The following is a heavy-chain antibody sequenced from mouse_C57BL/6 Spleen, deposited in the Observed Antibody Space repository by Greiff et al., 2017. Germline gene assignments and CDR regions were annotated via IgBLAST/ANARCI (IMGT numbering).Heavy chain of an antibody. J-gene: IGHJ4*01. CDR3: ARGEVYYYGSSPYYYAMDY. Sequence: QVQLQQPGAELVKPGASVKLSCKASGYTFTSYWMHWVKQRPGRGLEWIGRFHPNSGGTKYNEKFKSKATLTVDKPSSTAYMQLSSLTSEDSAVYYCARGEVYYYGSSPYYYAMDYWGQGTSVTVSS. CDR2: FHPNSGGT. V-gene: IGHV1-72*01. D-gene: IGHD1-1*01. CDR1: GYTFTSYW.